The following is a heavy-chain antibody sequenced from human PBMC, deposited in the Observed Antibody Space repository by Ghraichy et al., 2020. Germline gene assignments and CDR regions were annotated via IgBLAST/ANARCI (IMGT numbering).Heavy chain of an antibody. J-gene: IGHJ4*02. V-gene: IGHV1-18*01. CDR3: ARGLYGSGTYTQFFDY. Sequence: ASVKVSCRASGYTFTSYGISWVRQAPGQGLEWMGWISTYNGNTNYAQNLQGRVTMTTDTSTSTAYMELRSLRSDDTAVFYCARGLYGSGTYTQFFDYWGQGTLVTVSS. CDR2: ISTYNGNT. CDR1: GYTFTSYG. D-gene: IGHD3-10*01.